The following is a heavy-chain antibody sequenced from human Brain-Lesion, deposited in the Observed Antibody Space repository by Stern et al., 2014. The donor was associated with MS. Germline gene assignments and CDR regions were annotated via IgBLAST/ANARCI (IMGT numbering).Heavy chain of an antibody. V-gene: IGHV1-3*01. D-gene: IGHD3-22*01. CDR3: ARDDHRDSSGHYAPFDY. CDR2: VHGVDDKT. Sequence: HVQLVASGAEVKKPGASVKVSCKASGYTFIRSAMPWVRPAPGQRLEWMGRVHGVDDKTKYSHKFQGRVTITRDTSANTVYMELSSLRSEDTAVYYCARDDHRDSSGHYAPFDYWGQGTRGTVSS. J-gene: IGHJ4*02. CDR1: GYTFIRSA.